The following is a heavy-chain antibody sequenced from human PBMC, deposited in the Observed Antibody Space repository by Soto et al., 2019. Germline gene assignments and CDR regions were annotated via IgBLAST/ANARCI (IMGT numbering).Heavy chain of an antibody. V-gene: IGHV4-59*01. CDR3: ARVIQRNYDFWSGYYPNWFDP. CDR1: GGSISSYY. D-gene: IGHD3-3*01. Sequence: SQTLSLTCTVSGGSISSYYWSWIRQPPGKGLEWIGYIYYSGSTNYNPSLKSRVTISVDTSKNQFSLKLSSVTTADTAVYYCARVIQRNYDFWSGYYPNWFDPWGQGTLVTVSS. J-gene: IGHJ5*02. CDR2: IYYSGST.